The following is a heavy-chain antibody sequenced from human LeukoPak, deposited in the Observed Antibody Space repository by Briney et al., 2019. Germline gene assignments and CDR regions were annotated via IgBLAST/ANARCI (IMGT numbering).Heavy chain of an antibody. J-gene: IGHJ6*02. CDR2: INHSGST. Sequence: SETLFLTCAVYGGSFSGYYWSWIRQPPGKGLEWIGEINHSGSTNYNPSLKSRVTISVDTSKNQFSLKLSSVTAADTAVYYCARVKGSGSYYNYYYYGMDVWGQGTTVTVSS. CDR3: ARVKGSGSYYNYYYYGMDV. V-gene: IGHV4-34*01. D-gene: IGHD3-10*01. CDR1: GGSFSGYY.